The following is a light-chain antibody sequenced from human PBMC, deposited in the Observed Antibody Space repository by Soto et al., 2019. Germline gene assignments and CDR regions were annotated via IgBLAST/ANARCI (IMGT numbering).Light chain of an antibody. J-gene: IGKJ4*01. V-gene: IGKV3-11*01. Sequence: EIVLTQSPATLSLSPGERATPSCRASQTVRNQLAWYQQKAGQAPRLLISETSNRAIGIPARFSGSGSGTDFTLTISSLEPEDFAIYYCQQRFNWPLTFGGGTKVEVK. CDR2: ETS. CDR1: QTVRNQ. CDR3: QQRFNWPLT.